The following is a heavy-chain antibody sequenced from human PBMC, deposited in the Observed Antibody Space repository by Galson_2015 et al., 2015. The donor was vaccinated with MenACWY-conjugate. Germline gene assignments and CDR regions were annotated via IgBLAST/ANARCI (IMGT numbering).Heavy chain of an antibody. D-gene: IGHD1-26*01. CDR2: IDPSDSYT. Sequence: PGQGLEWMGRIDPSDSYTNYSPSFHGHVTISADKSISTAYLQWSSLKASDTAMYYCARISGSYYLPDYWGQGTLVTVSS. J-gene: IGHJ4*02. V-gene: IGHV5-10-1*01. CDR3: ARISGSYYLPDY.